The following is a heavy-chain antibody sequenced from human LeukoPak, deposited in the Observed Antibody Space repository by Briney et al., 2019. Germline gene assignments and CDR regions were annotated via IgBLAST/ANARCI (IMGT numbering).Heavy chain of an antibody. CDR3: ARADTAMVDYYFDY. J-gene: IGHJ4*02. CDR1: GGSISSSSYY. CDR2: TYYSGST. D-gene: IGHD5-18*01. V-gene: IGHV4-39*07. Sequence: PSETLSLTCTVSGGSISSSSYYWGWIRQPPGKGLEWIGSTYYSGSTYYNPSLKSRVTISVDKSKNQFSLKLSSVTAADTAVYYCARADTAMVDYYFDYWGQGTLVTVSS.